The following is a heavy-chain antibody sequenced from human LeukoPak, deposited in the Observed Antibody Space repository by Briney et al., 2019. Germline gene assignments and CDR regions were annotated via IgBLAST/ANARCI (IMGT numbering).Heavy chain of an antibody. CDR3: ARDLRSGSTAAAGGGNH. V-gene: IGHV3-7*01. D-gene: IGHD3-16*01. CDR1: GFTFSSYW. CDR2: IKQDGGEK. J-gene: IGHJ5*02. Sequence: GGSLRLSCAASGFTFSSYWMSWVRQAPGKGLEWVANIKQDGGEKYYVDSVKGRFTISRDNAKNSLYLQMNSLRAEDTAMYYCARDLRSGSTAAAGGGNHWGQGTLVTVSS.